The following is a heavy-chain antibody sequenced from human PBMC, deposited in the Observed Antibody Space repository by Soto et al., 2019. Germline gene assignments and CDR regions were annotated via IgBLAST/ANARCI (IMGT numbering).Heavy chain of an antibody. J-gene: IGHJ4*02. CDR1: GGSFSGYY. CDR3: ARDKITGLLDY. D-gene: IGHD2-8*02. Sequence: SETLSLTCAVYGGSFSGYYWTWIRQPPGTGLEWIGEINHSGSTNYNPSLKSRVTISVDTSKNQFSLKLTSVTAAGTAVYYCARDKITGLLDYWGQGTLVTVSS. CDR2: INHSGST. V-gene: IGHV4-34*01.